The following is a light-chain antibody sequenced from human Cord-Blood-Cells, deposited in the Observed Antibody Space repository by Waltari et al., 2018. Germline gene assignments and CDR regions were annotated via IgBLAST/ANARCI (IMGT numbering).Light chain of an antibody. CDR1: SSNIGSNT. CDR2: STN. CDR3: AAWDDSLNGPV. J-gene: IGLJ3*02. Sequence: QSVLTQPPSASGTPGQRVTISCSGSSSNIGSNTVNWYQQLPGTAPKPLTYSTNQRPSGVPDRFSGSKSGTSASLAISGLQSEDEADYYCAAWDDSLNGPVFGGGTKLIVL. V-gene: IGLV1-44*01.